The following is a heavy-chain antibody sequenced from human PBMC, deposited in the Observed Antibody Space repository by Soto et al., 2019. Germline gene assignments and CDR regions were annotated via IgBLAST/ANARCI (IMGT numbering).Heavy chain of an antibody. CDR1: GGSISSYY. J-gene: IGHJ4*02. D-gene: IGHD6-6*01. CDR2: IYYSGST. CDR3: ARHGLWYSSSQGIDY. Sequence: SETLSLTCTVSGGSISSYYWSWIRQPPGKGLEWIGYIYYSGSTNYNPSLKSRVTISVDTSKNQFSLKLSSVTAADTAVYYCARHGLWYSSSQGIDYWGQGTLVTVSS. V-gene: IGHV4-59*08.